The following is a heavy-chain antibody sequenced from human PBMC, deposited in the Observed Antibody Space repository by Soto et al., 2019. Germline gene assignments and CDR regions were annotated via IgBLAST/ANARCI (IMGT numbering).Heavy chain of an antibody. CDR3: ARGPELGYFSSTSCYAAFDY. Sequence: SETLSLTCAVYGGSYSGYYWSWIRQPPGKGLEWIGEINHSGSTNYNPSLKSRVTISVDTSKNQFSLKLSSVTAADTAVYYCARGPELGYFSSTSCYAAFDYWGQGTLVTVST. CDR1: GGSYSGYY. D-gene: IGHD2-2*01. V-gene: IGHV4-34*01. CDR2: INHSGST. J-gene: IGHJ4*02.